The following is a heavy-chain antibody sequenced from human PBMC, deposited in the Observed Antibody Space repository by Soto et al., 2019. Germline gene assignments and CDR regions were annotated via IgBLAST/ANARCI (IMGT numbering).Heavy chain of an antibody. D-gene: IGHD1-26*01. J-gene: IGHJ6*02. V-gene: IGHV4-38-2*02. CDR2: IFHSGST. CDR1: SYYISSGYH. Sequence: ASETLSLTCAVSSYYISSGYHWGWIRQPPGKGLEWIGNIFHSGSTHYNPSLKSRVTISVDTSKNQFSLKLRSVTAADRAVYYCARDKWAMGGMDVWGQGTTVTVSS. CDR3: ARDKWAMGGMDV.